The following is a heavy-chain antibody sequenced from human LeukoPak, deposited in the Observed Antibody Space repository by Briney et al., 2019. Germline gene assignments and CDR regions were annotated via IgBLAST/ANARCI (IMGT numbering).Heavy chain of an antibody. V-gene: IGHV4-30-4*08. Sequence: SETLSLTFTVSGGSISSSNYYWVRIRQPPGKGLEWIGYIYYSGSTYYNPSLKSRVTISVDTSKNQFSLKLSSVTAADTAVYYCARGPAITYYYDSSGLRAFDIWGQGTMVTVSS. CDR3: ARGPAITYYYDSSGLRAFDI. CDR2: IYYSGST. J-gene: IGHJ3*02. D-gene: IGHD3-22*01. CDR1: GGSISSSNYY.